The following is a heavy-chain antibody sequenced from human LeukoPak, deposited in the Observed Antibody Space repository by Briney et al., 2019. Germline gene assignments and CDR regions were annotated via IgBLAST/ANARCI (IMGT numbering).Heavy chain of an antibody. Sequence: SETLSLTCTVSGGSISSSSYCWGWIRQPPGKGLEWIGNIYYSGSTYYNPSLKSRVTISVDTSKNQVYLKLTSVTAADTAVYYCARHVPIAVAAYYFDYWDQATLGNVSS. D-gene: IGHD6-19*01. CDR2: IYYSGST. CDR1: GGSISSSSYC. V-gene: IGHV4-39*01. CDR3: ARHVPIAVAAYYFDY. J-gene: IGHJ4*02.